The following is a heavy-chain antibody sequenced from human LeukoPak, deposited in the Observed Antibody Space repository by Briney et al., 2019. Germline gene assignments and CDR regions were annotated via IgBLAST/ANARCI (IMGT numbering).Heavy chain of an antibody. J-gene: IGHJ3*02. CDR2: IFPIFGTA. CDR1: GGSFSSYA. V-gene: IGHV1-69*01. D-gene: IGHD2-15*01. Sequence: SVKDSCKDSGGSFSSYAISWVRQAPGQGLEWMGGIFPIFGTANYAQKFQGRVTITADESTSTAYMELSSLRSEDTAVYYCARERGDCSGGSCYVDAFDIWGQGTMVNVSS. CDR3: ARERGDCSGGSCYVDAFDI.